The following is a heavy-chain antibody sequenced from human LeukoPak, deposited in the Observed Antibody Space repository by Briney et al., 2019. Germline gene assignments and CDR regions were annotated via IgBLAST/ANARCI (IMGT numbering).Heavy chain of an antibody. CDR1: GFTFSSYA. CDR3: ARDDQPMVRGVMSGM. Sequence: GGSLRLSCAASGFTFSSYAMSWVRQAPGKGLEWVAVISYDGSNKYYADSVKGRFTISRDNSKNTLYLQMNSLRAEDTAVYYCARDDQPMVRGVMSGMWGQGTLVTVSS. J-gene: IGHJ4*02. V-gene: IGHV3-30-3*01. CDR2: ISYDGSNK. D-gene: IGHD3-10*01.